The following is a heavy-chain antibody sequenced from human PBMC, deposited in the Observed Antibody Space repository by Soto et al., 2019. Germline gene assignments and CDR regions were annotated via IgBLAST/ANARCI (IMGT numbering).Heavy chain of an antibody. D-gene: IGHD1-26*01. V-gene: IGHV3-23*01. CDR2: IYGNGGGT. Sequence: EVQLLESGGGLVQPGGSLRLSCSASGFTFSVYTMNWVRQAPGKGLEWVSGIYGNGGGTFYADSVTGRFTISRDNSKNTLYLQMNSLRAEDTAVYFSAKDMQPDSRWEIDYWGQGTLVTVSS. J-gene: IGHJ4*02. CDR3: AKDMQPDSRWEIDY. CDR1: GFTFSVYT.